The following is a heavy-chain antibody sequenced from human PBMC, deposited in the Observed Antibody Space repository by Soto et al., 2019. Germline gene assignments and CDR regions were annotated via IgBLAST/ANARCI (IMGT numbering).Heavy chain of an antibody. CDR3: AKEGGPPPNNYDFWWNPRGTPHYYYYGLDV. CDR1: GFTFSSYA. J-gene: IGHJ6*02. D-gene: IGHD3-3*01. CDR2: ISGIGGST. Sequence: EVQLLESGGGLVQPGGSLRLSCAASGFTFSSYAMSWVRQAPGKGLEWVSAISGIGGSTYYADSVKGRFTISRDNSKNTLYLQMNSLRAEDTAVYYCAKEGGPPPNNYDFWWNPRGTPHYYYYGLDVWGQGTTVTVSS. V-gene: IGHV3-23*01.